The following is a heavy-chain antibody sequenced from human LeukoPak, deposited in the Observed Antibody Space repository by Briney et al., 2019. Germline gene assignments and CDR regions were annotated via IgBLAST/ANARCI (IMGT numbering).Heavy chain of an antibody. CDR2: IYHSGST. CDR1: GYSISSGYY. V-gene: IGHV4-38-2*02. J-gene: IGHJ4*02. D-gene: IGHD3-10*01. CDR3: ARDSHDHGELVNRHFDY. Sequence: KSSETLSLTCTVSGYSISSGYYWGWIRQPPGKGLEWIGSIYHSGSTYYNPSLKSRVTISVDTSKNQFSLKLSSVTAADTAVYYCARDSHDHGELVNRHFDYWGQGTLVTVSS.